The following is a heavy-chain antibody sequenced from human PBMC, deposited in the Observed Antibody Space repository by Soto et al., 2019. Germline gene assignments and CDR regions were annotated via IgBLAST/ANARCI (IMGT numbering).Heavy chain of an antibody. CDR2: SSDRRTGNT. CDR1: GFTFSSYT. D-gene: IGHD6-19*01. Sequence: EVHLLESGGGLVQPGGSLRLSCAASGFTFSSYTLNWVRRAPGKGLEWVATSSDRRTGNTHYSDSVRGRFTLSRDYSRKIFVLQKDSPKAHGPALIYWTNRLTGHFGFWGRGTQVTVSS. J-gene: IGHJ4*02. CDR3: TNRLTGHFGF. V-gene: IGHV3-23*01.